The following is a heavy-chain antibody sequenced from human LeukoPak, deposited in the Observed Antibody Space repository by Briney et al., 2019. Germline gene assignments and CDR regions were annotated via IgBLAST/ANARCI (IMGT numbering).Heavy chain of an antibody. CDR3: ARDLSITMVRAPFY. Sequence: GASVTVSCKASANTLAYYIHWVRQAPGPGLEWLGWINPNSGGTNYAQKFQGRVTMTRDTSISTAFMELSRLRSDDTAVYYCARDLSITMVRAPFYWGPGTPVTVSS. J-gene: IGHJ4*02. CDR1: ANTLAYY. D-gene: IGHD3-10*01. CDR2: INPNSGGT. V-gene: IGHV1-2*02.